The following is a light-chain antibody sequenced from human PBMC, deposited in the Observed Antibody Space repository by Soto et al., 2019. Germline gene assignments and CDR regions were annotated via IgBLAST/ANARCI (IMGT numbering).Light chain of an antibody. CDR1: NSDVGNYNL. CDR3: CSYAGRSTFK. CDR2: AVS. Sequence: QSVLTQPASVSGSPGQWITISCAGTNSDVGNYNLVSWYQQHPGKAPKLMIYAVSKRPSGVSNRFSGSKSGNTASLSISGLQAEDEAEYYCCSYAGRSTFKFGGGTKLTVL. V-gene: IGLV2-23*02. J-gene: IGLJ2*01.